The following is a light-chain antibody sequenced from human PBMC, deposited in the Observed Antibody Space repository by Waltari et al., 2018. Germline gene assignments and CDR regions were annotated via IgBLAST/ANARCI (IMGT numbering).Light chain of an antibody. V-gene: IGKV1-5*01. CDR3: QQYSTNSLWT. CDR1: QSISNY. CDR2: DAS. Sequence: DIQMTQSPSTLSASVGDRVTITCRATQSISNYLAWYQQKPGKTPKLLIYDASTLENGVPSRFSGRGSGTEFTLTITSLQPDDFAAYYCQQYSTNSLWTFGQGTKVEL. J-gene: IGKJ1*01.